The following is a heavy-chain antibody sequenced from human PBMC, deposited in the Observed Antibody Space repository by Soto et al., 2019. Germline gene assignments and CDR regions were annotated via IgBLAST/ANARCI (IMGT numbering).Heavy chain of an antibody. CDR3: ARPRLYCISTSCYGDYYGMDV. CDR1: GFSLSNYV. Sequence: GGSLRLSCAASGFSLSNYVMNWVRQAPGKGLEWVSYISSSSSTIYYADSVKGRFTISRDNAKNSLYLQMNSLRDEDTAVYYCARPRLYCISTSCYGDYYGMDVWGQGTTVTVSS. V-gene: IGHV3-48*02. CDR2: ISSSSSTI. J-gene: IGHJ6*02. D-gene: IGHD2-2*01.